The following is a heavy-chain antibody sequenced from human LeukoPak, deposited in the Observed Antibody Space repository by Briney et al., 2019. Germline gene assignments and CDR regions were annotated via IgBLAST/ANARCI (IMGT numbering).Heavy chain of an antibody. CDR3: ARDRHHRFGELFP. J-gene: IGHJ4*02. D-gene: IGHD3-10*01. Sequence: PGGSLRLSCAASGSTFSSYSMNGVRQAPGKGLEWVSSISSSSSYIYYADSVKGRFTISRDNAKNSLYLQMNSLRAEDTAVYYCARDRHHRFGELFPWGQGTLVTVSS. CDR2: ISSSSSYI. V-gene: IGHV3-21*01. CDR1: GSTFSSYS.